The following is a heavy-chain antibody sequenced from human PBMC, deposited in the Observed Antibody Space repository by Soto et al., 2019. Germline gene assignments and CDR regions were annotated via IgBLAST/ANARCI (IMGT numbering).Heavy chain of an antibody. CDR3: ARGAPSIYSWTYWFDP. Sequence: EVQVLESGGGLIQSGGSLRLSCATSGFTFSSHGMSWVRQAPGKGLEWVSSAANGESPHYADAVKGRFTISRDNSTSTLYLQMNSLRAEDTAMYYCARGAPSIYSWTYWFDPWGQGTLVTVSS. J-gene: IGHJ5*02. D-gene: IGHD1-1*01. CDR1: GFTFSSHG. V-gene: IGHV3-23*01. CDR2: AANGESP.